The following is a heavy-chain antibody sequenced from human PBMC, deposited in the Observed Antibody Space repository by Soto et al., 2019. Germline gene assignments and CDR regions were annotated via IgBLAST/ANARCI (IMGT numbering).Heavy chain of an antibody. D-gene: IGHD3-22*01. J-gene: IGHJ4*02. V-gene: IGHV1-69*01. CDR2: IIPIFGTA. CDR3: ATPAYYYDSSGYYY. Sequence: QVQLVQSGAEVKKPGSSVKVSCKASGGTFSSYAISWVRQAPGQGLEWMGGIIPIFGTANYAQKFQGRVTITAYESTSTAYMELSSLRSEDMAVYYCATPAYYYDSSGYYYWGQGTLVTVSS. CDR1: GGTFSSYA.